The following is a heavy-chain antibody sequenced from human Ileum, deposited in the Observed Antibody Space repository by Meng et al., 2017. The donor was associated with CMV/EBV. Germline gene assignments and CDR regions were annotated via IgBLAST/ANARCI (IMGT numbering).Heavy chain of an antibody. V-gene: IGHV1-69*05. D-gene: IGHD6-6*01. CDR2: IIPIFGTA. J-gene: IGHJ6*02. CDR1: GGTFSSYA. Sequence: SVKVSCKASGGTFSSYAISWVRQAPGQGLEWMGGIIPIFGTANYAQKFQGRVTITTDESTSTAYMELSSLRSEDTAVYYCARCIAARPDYYYGMDVWGQGPTVPVSS. CDR3: ARCIAARPDYYYGMDV.